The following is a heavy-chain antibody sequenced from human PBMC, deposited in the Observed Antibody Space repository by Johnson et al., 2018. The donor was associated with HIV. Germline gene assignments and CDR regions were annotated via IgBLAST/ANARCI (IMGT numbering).Heavy chain of an antibody. CDR3: ARDRKWVGARSGDAFDI. D-gene: IGHD2-15*01. CDR2: IYRGGST. V-gene: IGHV3-NL1*01. Sequence: VQLVESGGGVVQPGRSLRLSCAASGFTFSSYAMHWVRQAPGKGLEWVSVIYRGGSTYYADSVKGRFTISRDNSKNTLYLQMNSLRAEDTAVFYCARDRKWVGARSGDAFDIWGQGTMVTVSS. J-gene: IGHJ3*02. CDR1: GFTFSSYA.